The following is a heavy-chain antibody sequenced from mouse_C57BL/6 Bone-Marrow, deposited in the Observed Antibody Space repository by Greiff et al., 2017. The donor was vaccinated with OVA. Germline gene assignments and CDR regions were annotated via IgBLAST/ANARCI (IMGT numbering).Heavy chain of an antibody. CDR2: ICPGSGST. V-gene: IGHV1-55*01. J-gene: IGHJ2*01. CDR3: ARGGLLGYYLDY. CDR1: GYTFTSYW. D-gene: IGHD1-1*01. Sequence: QVQLQQPGAGLVKPGASVKLSCTASGYTFTSYWITWVKQTPGQGLEWIGDICPGSGSTNYAEKFKSQATLTVDTSSSTPYMQLSSLTSEDSAVYYCARGGLLGYYLDYWGQGTTLTVSS.